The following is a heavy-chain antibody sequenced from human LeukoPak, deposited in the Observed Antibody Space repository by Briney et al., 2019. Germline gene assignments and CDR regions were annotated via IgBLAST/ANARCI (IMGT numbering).Heavy chain of an antibody. CDR2: ISGSGGST. V-gene: IGHV3-23*01. CDR1: GFTFSSYA. Sequence: PGGSLRLSCAASGFTFSSYAMSWVRQAPGKGLEWVSAISGSGGSTYYADSVKGRFIISRDNSKNTLYLQMNSLRAEDTAVYYCAKAAGYSDYYYYYGMDVWGQGTTVTVSS. J-gene: IGHJ6*02. CDR3: AKAAGYSDYYYYYGMDV. D-gene: IGHD6-13*01.